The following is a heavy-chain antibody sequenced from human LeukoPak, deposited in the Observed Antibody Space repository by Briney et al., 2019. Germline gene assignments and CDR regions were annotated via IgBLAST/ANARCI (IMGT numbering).Heavy chain of an antibody. CDR2: ISSNGGST. Sequence: HPGGSLRLSCAASGFTFSSYAMHWVRQAPGKGLEYVSAISSNGGSTYYANSVKGRFTISRDNSKNTLYLQMGSLRAEDMAVYYCARERPDIVVVPAAIYYWGQGTLVTVSS. J-gene: IGHJ4*02. CDR1: GFTFSSYA. V-gene: IGHV3-64*01. D-gene: IGHD2-2*02. CDR3: ARERPDIVVVPAAIYY.